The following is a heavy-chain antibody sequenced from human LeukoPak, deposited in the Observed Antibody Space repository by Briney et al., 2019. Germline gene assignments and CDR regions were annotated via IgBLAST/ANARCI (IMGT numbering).Heavy chain of an antibody. CDR3: ARDVNPKQLAD. V-gene: IGHV3-30*02. Sequence: GGSLRLSCVASGFSFDSYGMHWVRQAPGKGLVWVAFVRYDGNKEDYADSAKGRFTISKDNSRNTLYLQMNSLRPEDTAVYYCARDVNPKQLADWGQGTLVTVSS. CDR1: GFSFDSYG. D-gene: IGHD1-1*01. CDR2: VRYDGNKE. J-gene: IGHJ4*02.